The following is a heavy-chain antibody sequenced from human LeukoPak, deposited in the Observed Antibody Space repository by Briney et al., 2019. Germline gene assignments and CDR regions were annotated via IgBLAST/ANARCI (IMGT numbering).Heavy chain of an antibody. D-gene: IGHD6-19*01. CDR3: AKDMGQWLATFDAFDI. V-gene: IGHV3-9*01. J-gene: IGHJ3*02. Sequence: GGSLRLSCAASGFTFDDYAMHWVRQAPGKGLEWVSGISWNSGSIGYADSVKGRFTISRDNAKNSLYLQMNSLRAEDTALYYCAKDMGQWLATFDAFDIWGQGTMVTVSS. CDR2: ISWNSGSI. CDR1: GFTFDDYA.